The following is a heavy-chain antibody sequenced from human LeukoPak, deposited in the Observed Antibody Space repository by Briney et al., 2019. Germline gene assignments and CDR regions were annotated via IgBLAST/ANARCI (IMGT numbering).Heavy chain of an antibody. J-gene: IGHJ3*02. CDR3: AYSYDTDASHI. CDR1: GYTFTGYY. Sequence: VASVKVSCKASGYTFTGYYMHGLGQARGQGGDWMGWINPNRGCTNYVQKFQGRVTMTRDTSISAADMEVSGLTSDDTPGHNCAYSYDTDASHIWRQGTKVTV. V-gene: IGHV1-2*02. CDR2: INPNRGCT. D-gene: IGHD3-9*01.